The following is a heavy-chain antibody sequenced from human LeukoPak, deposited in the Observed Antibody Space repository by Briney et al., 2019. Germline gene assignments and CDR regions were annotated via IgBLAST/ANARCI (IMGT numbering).Heavy chain of an antibody. CDR1: GYTFTGYY. Sequence: ASVKVSCKASGYTFTGYYMHWVRQAPGQGLEWMGWINPNSGGTNYAQKFQGRVTMTRDTSISTAYMELSRLRSDDTAVYYCAADRYSSGWSHDAFDIWGQGTMVTVSS. CDR2: INPNSGGT. CDR3: AADRYSSGWSHDAFDI. J-gene: IGHJ3*02. V-gene: IGHV1-2*02. D-gene: IGHD6-19*01.